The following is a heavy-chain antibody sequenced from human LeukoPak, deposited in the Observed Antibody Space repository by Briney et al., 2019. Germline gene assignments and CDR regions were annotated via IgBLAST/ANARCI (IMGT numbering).Heavy chain of an antibody. J-gene: IGHJ4*02. CDR3: ARAGGPAAMVEWDY. D-gene: IGHD5-18*01. CDR2: INPSGGST. Sequence: ASVKVSCKASGYTFIGYYIHWVRQAPEQGLEWMGRINPSGGSTSYAQKFQGRVTMTRDTSTSTVYMELSSLRSEDTGVYYCARAGGPAAMVEWDYWGQGTLVTVSS. CDR1: GYTFIGYY. V-gene: IGHV1-46*01.